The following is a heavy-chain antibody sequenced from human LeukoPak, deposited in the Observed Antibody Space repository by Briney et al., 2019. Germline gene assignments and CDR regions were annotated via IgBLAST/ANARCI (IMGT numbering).Heavy chain of an antibody. J-gene: IGHJ5*02. CDR3: ARDLRLLS. CDR2: ISGTSSFT. CDR1: GSTFSDYY. Sequence: PGGSLRLSCAASGSTFSDYYMSWVRQAPGKGLEWISYISGTSSFTNYADSVKGRFTVSRDNAKNSLYLQMNTLRAEDTAVYYCARDLRLLSWGQGTPVTVSS. V-gene: IGHV3-11*06.